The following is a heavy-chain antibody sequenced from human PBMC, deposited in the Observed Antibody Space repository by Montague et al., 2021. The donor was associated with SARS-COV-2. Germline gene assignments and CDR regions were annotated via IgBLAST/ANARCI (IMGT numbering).Heavy chain of an antibody. CDR2: INSDGTTT. Sequence: SLRLSCAASGLTFNSYWMHWVRQAPGKGLVWVSRINSDGTTTTYADSVKGRFTTSRDNAKDTLYLQMNSLRAEDTALYFCARGGPLSYYYGMDVWGQGTTVTVSS. J-gene: IGHJ6*02. D-gene: IGHD1-14*01. CDR1: GLTFNSYW. CDR3: ARGGPLSYYYGMDV. V-gene: IGHV3-74*01.